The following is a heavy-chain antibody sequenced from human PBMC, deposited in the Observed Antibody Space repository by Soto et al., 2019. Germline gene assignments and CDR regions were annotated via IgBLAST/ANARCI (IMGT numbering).Heavy chain of an antibody. CDR1: GFTFSSYA. CDR3: AKDSLIFYSSSSWSWYFDL. Sequence: EVQLLESGGGLVQPGGSLRLSCAAFGFTFSSYAMSWVRQAPGKGLEWVSAISGSGGSTYYADSVKGRFTISRDNSKNTLYLQMNSLRAEDTAVYYCAKDSLIFYSSSSWSWYFDLWGRGTLVTVSS. J-gene: IGHJ2*01. D-gene: IGHD6-6*01. CDR2: ISGSGGST. V-gene: IGHV3-23*01.